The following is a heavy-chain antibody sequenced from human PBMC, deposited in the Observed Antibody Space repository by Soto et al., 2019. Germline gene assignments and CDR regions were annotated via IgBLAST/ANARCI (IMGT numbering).Heavy chain of an antibody. J-gene: IGHJ5*02. Sequence: KSSETLSLTCTVSGGSISSSIYYWGWIRQPPGKGLEWIGSIYYSGSTYYNPSLKSRVTISVDTSKNQFSLKLSSVTAADTAVYYCARLRGIWGVVPAAITRRGGIDPWGQGTLVTVSS. V-gene: IGHV4-39*01. CDR2: IYYSGST. CDR1: GGSISSSIYY. D-gene: IGHD2-2*01. CDR3: ARLRGIWGVVPAAITRRGGIDP.